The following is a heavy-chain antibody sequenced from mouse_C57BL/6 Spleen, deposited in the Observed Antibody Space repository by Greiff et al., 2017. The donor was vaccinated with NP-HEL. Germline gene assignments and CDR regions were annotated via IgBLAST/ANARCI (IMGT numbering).Heavy chain of an antibody. V-gene: IGHV1-52*01. CDR2: IDPSDSET. J-gene: IGHJ2*01. CDR3: ALDGYPGY. Sequence: QVQLQPGAELVRPGSSVKLSCKASGYTFTSYWMHWVKQRPIQGLEWIGNIDPSDSETHYNQKFKDKATLTVDKSSSTAYMQLSSLTSEDSAVYYCALDGYPGYWGQGTTLTVSS. D-gene: IGHD2-3*01. CDR1: GYTFTSYW.